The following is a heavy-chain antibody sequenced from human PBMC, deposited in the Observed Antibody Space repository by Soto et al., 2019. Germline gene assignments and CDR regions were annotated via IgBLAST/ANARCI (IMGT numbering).Heavy chain of an antibody. J-gene: IGHJ6*02. D-gene: IGHD3-16*01. Sequence: GGSLRLSCVASGLTVSHNYMAWVRQAPEMGLEWVSILYTEGTTYYADSVKGRFTISRDSSKNTLFLQMDSLRAEDTAVYYSVRPSPSGENYGMDVWGQGTKVTVYS. V-gene: IGHV3-53*01. CDR1: GLTVSHNY. CDR3: VRPSPSGENYGMDV. CDR2: LYTEGTT.